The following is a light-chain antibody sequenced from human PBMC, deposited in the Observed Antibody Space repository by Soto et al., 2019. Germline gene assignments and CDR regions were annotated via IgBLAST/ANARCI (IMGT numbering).Light chain of an antibody. V-gene: IGLV2-11*01. J-gene: IGLJ2*01. CDR3: CSFAGGSTHVL. CDR2: DVG. CDR1: NSDVGAYNY. Sequence: QSALTQPRSVSGSPGQSVTISCAGTNSDVGAYNYVSWYQQHPGKAPKVMIYDVGKRPSGVPDRFSGSESGNTASLTISGLQAEDEAEYYCCSFAGGSTHVLFGGGTKVTVL.